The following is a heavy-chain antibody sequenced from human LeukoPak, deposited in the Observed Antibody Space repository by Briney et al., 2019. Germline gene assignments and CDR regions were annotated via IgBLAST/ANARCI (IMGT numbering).Heavy chain of an antibody. CDR2: IYYSGST. V-gene: IGHV4-59*01. D-gene: IGHD4-17*01. CDR1: GGSISSYY. CDR3: ARDLYGDLYFDY. Sequence: SETLSLTYTVSGGSISSYYWSWIRQPPGKGLEWIGYIYYSGSTNYNPSLKSRVTISVDTSKNQFSLKLSSVTDADTAVYYCARDLYGDLYFDYWGQGTLVTVSS. J-gene: IGHJ4*02.